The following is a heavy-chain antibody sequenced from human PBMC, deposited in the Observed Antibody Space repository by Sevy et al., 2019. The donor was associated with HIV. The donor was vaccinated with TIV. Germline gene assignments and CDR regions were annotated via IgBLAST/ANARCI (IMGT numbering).Heavy chain of an antibody. J-gene: IGHJ6*02. V-gene: IGHV3-53*01. CDR2: IYDGGRT. CDR1: GFTVSGVH. D-gene: IGHD6-13*01. Sequence: GGSLRLSCSASGFTVSGVHMTWVRQASGKGLEGVSVIYDGGRTYYADSMKGRFSISRDNSKNTLYLQMNSLRVEDTAVYYCARWYFKMDVWGQGATVTVSS. CDR3: ARWYFKMDV.